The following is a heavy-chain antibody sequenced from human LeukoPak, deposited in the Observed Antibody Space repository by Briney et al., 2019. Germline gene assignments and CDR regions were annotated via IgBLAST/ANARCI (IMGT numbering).Heavy chain of an antibody. J-gene: IGHJ6*04. CDR1: GFTFSSYG. CDR3: ARANDYGDHAGFVGGMDV. D-gene: IGHD4-17*01. CDR2: IWYDGSNK. V-gene: IGHV3-33*01. Sequence: GGSLRLSCAASGFTFSSYGMHWVRQAPGKGLEWVAVIWYDGSNKYYADSVKGRFTISRDNSKNTLYLQMNSLRAEDTAVYYCARANDYGDHAGFVGGMDVWGKGTTVTVSS.